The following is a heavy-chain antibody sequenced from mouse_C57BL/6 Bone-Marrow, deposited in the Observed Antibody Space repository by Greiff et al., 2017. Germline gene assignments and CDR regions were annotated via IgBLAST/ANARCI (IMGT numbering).Heavy chain of an antibody. CDR1: GYAFSSYW. D-gene: IGHD2-12*01. V-gene: IGHV1-80*01. CDR2: IYPGDGDT. CDR3: ARLRGDY. Sequence: QVQLQQSGAELVKPGASVKISCKASGYAFSSYWMTWVKQRPGKGLEWIGQIYPGDGDTNYIGRFKGKATLTADTSTSTAYMQLSSLTSEDSAVYFCARLRGDYWGQGTTLTVSS. J-gene: IGHJ2*01.